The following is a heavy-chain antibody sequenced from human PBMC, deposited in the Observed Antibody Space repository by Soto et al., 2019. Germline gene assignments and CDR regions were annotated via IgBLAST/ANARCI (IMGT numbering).Heavy chain of an antibody. V-gene: IGHV3-33*01. CDR1: GFTFSSYG. D-gene: IGHD3-10*01. Sequence: GGSLRLSCAASGFTFSSYGMHWVRQAPGKGLEWVAVIWYDGSNKYYADSVKGRFTISRDNSKNTLYLQMNSLRAEDTAVYYCARDHYGSGSYYNPGDYWGQGTLVTVSS. J-gene: IGHJ4*02. CDR2: IWYDGSNK. CDR3: ARDHYGSGSYYNPGDY.